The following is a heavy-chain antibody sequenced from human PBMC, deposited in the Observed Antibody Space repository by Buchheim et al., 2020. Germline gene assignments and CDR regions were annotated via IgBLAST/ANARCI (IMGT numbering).Heavy chain of an antibody. CDR1: GFTFSNYG. D-gene: IGHD3-10*01. CDR3: ASEQLLKWFGEYYYYGMDV. CDR2: IWYDGSNK. V-gene: IGHV3-33*01. J-gene: IGHJ6*02. Sequence: QVQLVESGGGVVQPGRSLRLSCAASGFTFSNYGMHWVRQAPGKGLEWVAVIWYDGSNKYYADSVKGRFTISRDNSKNTLYLQMNSLRAEDTAVYYCASEQLLKWFGEYYYYGMDVWGQGTT.